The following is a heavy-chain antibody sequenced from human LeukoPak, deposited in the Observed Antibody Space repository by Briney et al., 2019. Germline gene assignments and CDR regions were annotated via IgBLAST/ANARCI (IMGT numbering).Heavy chain of an antibody. V-gene: IGHV3-23*01. J-gene: IGHJ4*02. CDR3: AKDRGSRDDYVWGSYRYTVFDY. D-gene: IGHD3-16*02. CDR1: GFTFSSYA. CDR2: ISGSGGST. Sequence: GGSLRLSCAASGFTFSSYAMSWVRQAPGKGLEWVSAISGSGGSTYYADSVKGRFTISRDNSKNTLYLQMNSLRAEDTAVYYCAKDRGSRDDYVWGSYRYTVFDYWGQGTLVTVSS.